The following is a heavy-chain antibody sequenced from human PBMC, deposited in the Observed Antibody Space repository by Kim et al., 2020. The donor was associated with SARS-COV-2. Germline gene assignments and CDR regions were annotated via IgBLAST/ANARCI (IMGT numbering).Heavy chain of an antibody. V-gene: IGHV3-21*01. D-gene: IGHD3-10*01. CDR2: ISSSSSYI. J-gene: IGHJ6*03. CDR3: ARGHEATYYYGSGSMDV. CDR1: GFTFSSYS. Sequence: GGSLRLSCAASGFTFSSYSMNWVRQAPGKGLEWVSSISSSSSYIYYADSVKGRFTISRDNAKNSLYLQMNSLRAEDTAVYYCARGHEATYYYGSGSMDVWGKGTTVTVSS.